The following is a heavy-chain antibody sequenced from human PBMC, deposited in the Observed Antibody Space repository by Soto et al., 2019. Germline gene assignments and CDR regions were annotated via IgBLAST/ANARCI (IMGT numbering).Heavy chain of an antibody. CDR1: GFTFSSYS. CDR2: ISTSSSYI. Sequence: GGSLRLSCAASGFTFSSYSMNWVRQAPGKGLEWVSSISTSSSYIYYADPVEGRFTISRDNAKNSLYLQMNSLRAEDTAVYYCARDRSHYSSSWYGDYWGQGTLVTVSS. CDR3: ARDRSHYSSSWYGDY. J-gene: IGHJ4*02. V-gene: IGHV3-21*01. D-gene: IGHD6-13*01.